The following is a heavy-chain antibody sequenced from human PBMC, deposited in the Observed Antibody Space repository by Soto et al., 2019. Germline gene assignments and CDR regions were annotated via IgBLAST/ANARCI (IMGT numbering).Heavy chain of an antibody. D-gene: IGHD2-21*01. J-gene: IGHJ4*02. Sequence: QVELVESGGGVVQPGTSLRLSCAASGFTFSAYSTNWVRQSPGKGLEWVAVVSYDGSLKFYADSVKGRFAISRDNSMNTVYLQMNSLSPDDTAVYYCAREIRGAIGPLDYWGQGTLVTVSS. CDR3: AREIRGAIGPLDY. CDR2: VSYDGSLK. V-gene: IGHV3-30*09. CDR1: GFTFSAYS.